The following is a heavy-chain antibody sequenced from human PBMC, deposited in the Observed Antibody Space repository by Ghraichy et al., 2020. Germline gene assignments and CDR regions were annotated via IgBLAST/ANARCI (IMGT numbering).Heavy chain of an antibody. J-gene: IGHJ3*02. V-gene: IGHV4-59*01. CDR3: ARVQRYDFWSGSLPSGEDAFDI. CDR1: GGSISSYY. CDR2: IYYSGST. Sequence: SETLSLTCTVSGGSISSYYWSWIRQPPGKGLEWIGYIYYSGSTNYNPSLKSRVTISVDTSKNQFSLKLSSVTAADTAVYYCARVQRYDFWSGSLPSGEDAFDIWGQGTMVTVSS. D-gene: IGHD3-3*01.